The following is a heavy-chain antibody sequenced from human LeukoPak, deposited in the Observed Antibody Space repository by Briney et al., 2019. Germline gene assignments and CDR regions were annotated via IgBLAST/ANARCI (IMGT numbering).Heavy chain of an antibody. D-gene: IGHD3-10*01. V-gene: IGHV4-59*01. Sequence: SETLSLTCTVSGGSISSYYWSWIRQPPGKGLEWIGYISNSGNTNYNPSLKSRVTISVDTSKNQFPPKLSSVTAADTAVYYCARLNYYGSGTYYRFDPWGQGTLVTVSS. CDR3: ARLNYYGSGTYYRFDP. J-gene: IGHJ5*02. CDR2: ISNSGNT. CDR1: GGSISSYY.